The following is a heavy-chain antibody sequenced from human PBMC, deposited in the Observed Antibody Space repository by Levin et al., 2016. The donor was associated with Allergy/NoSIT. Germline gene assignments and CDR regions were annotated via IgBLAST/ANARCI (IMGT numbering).Heavy chain of an antibody. D-gene: IGHD7-27*01. V-gene: IGHV3-33*01. CDR2: TWYDGSKE. CDR1: GFNFNRYA. Sequence: GGSLRLSCAASGFNFNRYAIHWVRQSPGKGLEWVAVTWYDGSKEYYGESVKGRFTISRDKATNMVYLQMDSLRVEDTAVYFCAREGTNWGFDYWGQGSLVTVSS. CDR3: AREGTNWGFDY. J-gene: IGHJ4*02.